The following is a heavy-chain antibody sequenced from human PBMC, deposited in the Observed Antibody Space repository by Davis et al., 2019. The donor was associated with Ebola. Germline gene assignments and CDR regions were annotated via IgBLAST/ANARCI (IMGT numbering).Heavy chain of an antibody. CDR2: IRGSGRTT. Sequence: GESLKISCAASQFTFSSYAISWVRQAPGKGLEWVSAIRGSGRTTYYADSVKGRFTISRDNSVYTLYLQMYSLRAEDTAVYYCARRIGPRALIDFWGQGTLVTVSS. J-gene: IGHJ4*02. D-gene: IGHD1-26*01. CDR1: QFTFSSYA. CDR3: ARRIGPRALIDF. V-gene: IGHV3-23*01.